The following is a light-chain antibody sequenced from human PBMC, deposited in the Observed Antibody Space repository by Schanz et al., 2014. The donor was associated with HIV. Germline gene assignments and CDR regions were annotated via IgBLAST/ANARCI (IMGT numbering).Light chain of an antibody. CDR1: QAIRAD. CDR3: QQYHSYPPT. J-gene: IGKJ1*01. V-gene: IGKV1-17*01. CDR2: GAS. Sequence: DIQMTQSPSPLSASIGDTITITCRASQAIRADLGWYQQKPGRAPKRLIYGASNLQSGVPSRFSGSGSGTDFTLTISCLQSEDVATYYCQQYHSYPPTFGQGTKVEIK.